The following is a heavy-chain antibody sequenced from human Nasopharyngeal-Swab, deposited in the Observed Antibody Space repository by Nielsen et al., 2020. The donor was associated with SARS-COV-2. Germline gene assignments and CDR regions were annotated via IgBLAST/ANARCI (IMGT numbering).Heavy chain of an antibody. Sequence: GESLKISCTASGFTFSSYGMHWVRQAPGKGLEWVAVISYDGSNKYYADSVKGRFTISRDNFKNTLYLQMNSLRAEDTAVYYCALLGVVPAATLDYWGQGTLVTVSS. CDR3: ALLGVVPAATLDY. CDR2: ISYDGSNK. CDR1: GFTFSSYG. J-gene: IGHJ4*02. V-gene: IGHV3-30*03. D-gene: IGHD2-2*01.